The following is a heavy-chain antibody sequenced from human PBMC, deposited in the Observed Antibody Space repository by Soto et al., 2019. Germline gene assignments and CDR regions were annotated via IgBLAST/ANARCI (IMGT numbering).Heavy chain of an antibody. Sequence: GGSLRLSCAASGFTFSSYWMSWVRQAPGKGLEWVANIKQDGSEKYYVDSVKGRFTISRDNAKNSLYLQMNSLRAEDTAVYYCARGREKKDIVVVPAAMPHNFDYWGQGTLVTVSS. CDR3: ARGREKKDIVVVPAAMPHNFDY. CDR1: GFTFSSYW. D-gene: IGHD2-2*01. J-gene: IGHJ4*02. V-gene: IGHV3-7*01. CDR2: IKQDGSEK.